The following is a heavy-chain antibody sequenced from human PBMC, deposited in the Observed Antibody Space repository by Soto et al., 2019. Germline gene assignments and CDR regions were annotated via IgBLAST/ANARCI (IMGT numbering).Heavy chain of an antibody. D-gene: IGHD6-13*01. J-gene: IGHJ5*02. V-gene: IGHV3-11*01. CDR1: GFSFSDYY. CDR2: ISSSGGTK. CDR3: ARGYSSSWTYNWFDP. Sequence: QVQLVESGGGLVKPGGSLRLSCAASGFSFSDYYMTWIRQAPGKGLEWVSYISSSGGTKYHADSVKGRFTISRDNAKNSLYLQMHSLRAEDTAVYYCARGYSSSWTYNWFDPWGQGTLVTVSS.